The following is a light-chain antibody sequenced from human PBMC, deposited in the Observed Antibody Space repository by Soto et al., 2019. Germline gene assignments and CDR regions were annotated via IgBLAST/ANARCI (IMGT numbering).Light chain of an antibody. Sequence: DIEMTQSPSSLSASIGDRVTITCRASQVIFNYLAWFQQKPGRAPQLLIYDASSLRAGVPSRFSGSRSGTEFTLTNSSLQPEDVATYYCQKYDSAPRTFGQGTKVEL. V-gene: IGKV1-27*01. CDR1: QVIFNY. CDR2: DAS. J-gene: IGKJ1*01. CDR3: QKYDSAPRT.